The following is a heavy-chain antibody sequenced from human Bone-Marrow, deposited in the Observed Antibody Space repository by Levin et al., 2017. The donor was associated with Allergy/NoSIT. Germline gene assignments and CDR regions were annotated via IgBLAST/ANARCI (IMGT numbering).Heavy chain of an antibody. CDR3: ARVGVGARRSPFDL. V-gene: IGHV3-30*04. CDR2: ISYDGSNK. Sequence: PGGSLRLSCAASGFTFSSYAMHWVRQAPGKGLEWVAVISYDGSNKYYADSVKGRFTISRDNSKNTLYLQMNSLRAEDTAVYYCARVGVGARRSPFDLWGRGTLVTVSS. CDR1: GFTFSSYA. D-gene: IGHD1-26*01. J-gene: IGHJ2*01.